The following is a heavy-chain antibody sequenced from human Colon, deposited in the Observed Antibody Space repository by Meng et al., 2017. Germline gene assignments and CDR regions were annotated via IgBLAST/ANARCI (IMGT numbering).Heavy chain of an antibody. V-gene: IGHV4-4*07. D-gene: IGHD6-13*01. CDR3: ASSAPGTRLRHQT. J-gene: IGHJ4*02. Sequence: SETLSLTCTVSGGSISSYDWNWIRQPAGKGLEWIGRIYPTGNTNYKPSLRSRVTISIDTSKNQLSLELNSVTAADTAVYSCASSAPGTRLRHQTWGQGTLVTVSS. CDR1: GGSISSYD. CDR2: IYPTGNT.